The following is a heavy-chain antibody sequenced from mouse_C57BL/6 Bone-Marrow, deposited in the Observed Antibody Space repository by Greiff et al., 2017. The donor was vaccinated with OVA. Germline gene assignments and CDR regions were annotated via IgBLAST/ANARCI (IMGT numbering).Heavy chain of an antibody. J-gene: IGHJ2*01. Sequence: VQLQQSGAELARPGASVKLSCKASGYTFTSYGISWVKQRTGQGLEWIGEIYPRSGNTYYNEQFKGKAKLTADKSSSTAYIELRSLTSEDSAVYFCARSYYGNYSDYWGQGTTLTVSS. CDR2: IYPRSGNT. V-gene: IGHV1-81*01. CDR1: GYTFTSYG. CDR3: ARSYYGNYSDY. D-gene: IGHD2-10*01.